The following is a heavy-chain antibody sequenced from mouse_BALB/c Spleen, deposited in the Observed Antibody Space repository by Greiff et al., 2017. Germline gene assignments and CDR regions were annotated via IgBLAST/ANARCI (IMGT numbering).Heavy chain of an antibody. CDR3: ASPYYYGSSYRFAY. CDR2: IDPANGNT. D-gene: IGHD1-1*01. V-gene: IGHV14-3*02. Sequence: VQLQQSGAELVKPGASVKLSCTASGFNIKDTYMHWVKQRPEQGLEWIGRIDPANGNTKYDPKFQGKATITADTSSNTAYLQLSSLTSEDTAVYYCASPYYYGSSYRFAYWGQGTLVTVSA. CDR1: GFNIKDTY. J-gene: IGHJ3*01.